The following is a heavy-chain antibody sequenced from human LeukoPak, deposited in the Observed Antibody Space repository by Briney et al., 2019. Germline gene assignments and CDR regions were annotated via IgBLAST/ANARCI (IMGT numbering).Heavy chain of an antibody. CDR2: IYYSGST. CDR3: ARESRDGYITRD. Sequence: SEILSLTCTVSGGSISSHYWSWIRQPPGKGLEWIGYIYYSGSTNYNPSLKSRVTISVDTSKNQFSLKLSSVTAADTAVYYCARESRDGYITRDWGQGTLVTVSS. V-gene: IGHV4-59*11. J-gene: IGHJ4*02. CDR1: GGSISSHY. D-gene: IGHD5-24*01.